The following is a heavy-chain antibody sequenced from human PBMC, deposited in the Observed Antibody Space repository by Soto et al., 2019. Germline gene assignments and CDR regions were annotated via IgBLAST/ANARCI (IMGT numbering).Heavy chain of an antibody. Sequence: DVQLVESGGGLVKPGGSLRLSCAASRFTFSNYDMNWVRQAPGKGLEWVSSISISSDYIYYADSVKGRFTISRDNAQNSLYPQMNSLRAEDTAIYYCARDYGDYRIDHWGQGILVTVSS. CDR2: ISISSDYI. J-gene: IGHJ4*02. CDR3: ARDYGDYRIDH. CDR1: RFTFSNYD. V-gene: IGHV3-21*01. D-gene: IGHD4-17*01.